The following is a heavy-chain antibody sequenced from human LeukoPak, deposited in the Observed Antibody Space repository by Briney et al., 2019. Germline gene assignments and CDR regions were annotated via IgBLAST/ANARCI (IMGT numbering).Heavy chain of an antibody. J-gene: IGHJ4*02. Sequence: GESLKISCAGSGNEFIRHTMNWVRRASGKGLEWISSVRSNGDYIYYADSVKGRFSISRDNARTSVYLQMNSLRVEDTAIYYCAREYDSRARFDSWGQGTLVTVSS. D-gene: IGHD6-13*01. CDR1: GNEFIRHT. V-gene: IGHV3-21*01. CDR3: AREYDSRARFDS. CDR2: VRSNGDYI.